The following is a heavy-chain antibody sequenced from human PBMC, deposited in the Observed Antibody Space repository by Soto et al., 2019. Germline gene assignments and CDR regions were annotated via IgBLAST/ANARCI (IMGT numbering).Heavy chain of an antibody. CDR2: IGPDRGDT. CDR3: GRGRSGELGVFY. V-gene: IGHV1-2*02. CDR1: GYTFTGHY. D-gene: IGHD7-27*01. J-gene: IGHJ4*02. Sequence: QVQLMQSGAEVKKSGASVRVSCKASGYTFTGHYIHWVRQAPGQGPEWVGEIGPDRGDTRYAEKFHGRVTMTRDTSITTVYMELTILSPDDTAVYYCGRGRSGELGVFYWGQGTLVTV.